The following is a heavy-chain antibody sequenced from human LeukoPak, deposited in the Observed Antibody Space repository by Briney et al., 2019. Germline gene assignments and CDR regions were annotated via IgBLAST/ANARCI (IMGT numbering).Heavy chain of an antibody. CDR3: ARRRGSYPNWFDP. Sequence: SETLSLTCTVSGGSISSYYWSWIRQPPGKGLEWIGYIYYSGSTNYNPSLKSRVTISVDTSKNQFPLKLSSVTAADTAVYYCARRRGSYPNWFDPWGQGTLVTVSS. J-gene: IGHJ5*02. V-gene: IGHV4-59*08. CDR2: IYYSGST. D-gene: IGHD1-26*01. CDR1: GGSISSYY.